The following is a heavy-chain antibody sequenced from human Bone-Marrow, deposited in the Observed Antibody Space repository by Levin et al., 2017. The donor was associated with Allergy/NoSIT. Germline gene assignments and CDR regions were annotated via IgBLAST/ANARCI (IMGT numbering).Heavy chain of an antibody. Sequence: QAGGSLRLSCAASGFAFSNDWMYWVRQAPGKGLEWVANIRQDGSEKYYVDSVKGRFTISRDNAKNSLYLQMNSLRAEDTAVYYCARDPFGIVVPYWGQGTLVTVSS. CDR2: IRQDGSEK. J-gene: IGHJ4*02. CDR1: GFAFSNDW. V-gene: IGHV3-7*04. CDR3: ARDPFGIVVPY. D-gene: IGHD6-19*01.